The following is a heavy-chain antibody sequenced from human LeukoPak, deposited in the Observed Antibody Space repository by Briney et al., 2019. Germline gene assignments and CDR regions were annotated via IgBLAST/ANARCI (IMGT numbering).Heavy chain of an antibody. J-gene: IGHJ5*02. CDR3: AREDQIRSRWFDP. CDR2: ISAYNGNT. V-gene: IGHV1-18*01. Sequence: ASVKVSCKASGYTFTSYGISWVRQAPGQGLEWMGWISAYNGNTNYAQKLQGRVTMTRDTSTSTVYMELSSLRSEDTAVYYCAREDQIRSRWFDPWGQGTLVTVSS. CDR1: GYTFTSYG.